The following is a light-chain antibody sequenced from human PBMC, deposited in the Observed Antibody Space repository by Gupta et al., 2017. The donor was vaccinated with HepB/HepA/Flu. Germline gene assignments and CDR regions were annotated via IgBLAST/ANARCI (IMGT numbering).Light chain of an antibody. CDR1: SSNIGSSP. V-gene: IGLV1-44*01. Sequence: SVLTQPPSASGTPGQRISISRSGSSSNIGSSPVKWYQHLPGPAPKLLICNNGRRPSGVPVRFSGSKSGTSASLAISGLRSEDEADYYCAAWDDSLNAYVFGAGTKVTVL. CDR2: NNG. J-gene: IGLJ1*01. CDR3: AAWDDSLNAYV.